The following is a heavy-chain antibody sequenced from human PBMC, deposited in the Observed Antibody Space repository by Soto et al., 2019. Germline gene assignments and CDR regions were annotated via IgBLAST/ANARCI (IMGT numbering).Heavy chain of an antibody. J-gene: IGHJ6*02. V-gene: IGHV3-48*03. CDR2: ISSSGSTI. Sequence: GGSLRLSCAASGFTFSSYEMNWVRQAPGKGLEWVSYISSSGSTIYYADSVKGRFTISRDNAKNSLYLQMNSLRAEDTAVYYCARYSSPRYCYYGMDVWGQGTTVTVSS. CDR1: GFTFSSYE. CDR3: ARYSSPRYCYYGMDV. D-gene: IGHD2-15*01.